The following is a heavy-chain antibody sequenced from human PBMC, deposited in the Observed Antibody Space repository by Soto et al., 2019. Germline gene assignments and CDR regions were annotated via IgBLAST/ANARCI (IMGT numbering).Heavy chain of an antibody. V-gene: IGHV1-69*05. CDR3: ARGLEMATTYYNWFDP. Sequence: QVQLVQSGAEVKKPGSSVKVSCKASGGTFSSYAISWVRQAPGQGLEWMGGIIPIFGTASYAQKFQGRVTITXXEXTXXAKMKLSRLGSEDTAVYYCARGLEMATTYYNWFDPWGQGTLVTVSS. CDR1: GGTFSSYA. J-gene: IGHJ5*02. D-gene: IGHD1-1*01. CDR2: IIPIFGTA.